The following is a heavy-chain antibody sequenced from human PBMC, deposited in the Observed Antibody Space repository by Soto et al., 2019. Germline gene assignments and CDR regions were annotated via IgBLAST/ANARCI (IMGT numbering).Heavy chain of an antibody. CDR3: ARGNYYLLGNYRPFGY. CDR1: GYTFTSYG. Sequence: QVQLVQSGAEVKKPGASVKVSCKASGYTFTSYGISWVRQAPGQGLEWMGWISAYNGNTNYAQKLQGRVTMTTDTSTNTAYMELGSLRFDDTAVYFWARGNYYLLGNYRPFGYWGQGTLVTVSS. CDR2: ISAYNGNT. D-gene: IGHD3-16*02. J-gene: IGHJ4*01. V-gene: IGHV1-18*01.